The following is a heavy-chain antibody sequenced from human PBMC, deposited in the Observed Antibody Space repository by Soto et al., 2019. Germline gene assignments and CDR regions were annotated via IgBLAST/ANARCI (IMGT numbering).Heavy chain of an antibody. Sequence: PSETLSLTCAVYGGSFSGYYWSWIRQPPGKGLEWIGEINHSGSTNYNPSLKSRVTISVDTSKNQFSLKLSSVTAADTAVYYCARVGPFQLPRRGYYYYGMDVWGQGTTVTVSS. CDR3: ARVGPFQLPRRGYYYYGMDV. D-gene: IGHD2-2*01. CDR2: INHSGST. CDR1: GGSFSGYY. J-gene: IGHJ6*02. V-gene: IGHV4-34*01.